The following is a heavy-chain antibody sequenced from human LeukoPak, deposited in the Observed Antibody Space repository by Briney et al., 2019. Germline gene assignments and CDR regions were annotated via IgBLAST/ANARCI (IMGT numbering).Heavy chain of an antibody. D-gene: IGHD1-26*01. CDR3: ARGVGVTQDRTRIHYYYGMDV. Sequence: ASVKVSCKASGFPFTNYYLHWVRQAPGQGPEWMGIINPSGDNTNYAQKFQGRITMTRDTSTTTVYMELSSLRSEDTAVYYCARGVGVTQDRTRIHYYYGMDVWGQGTTVTVSS. V-gene: IGHV1-46*01. J-gene: IGHJ6*02. CDR2: INPSGDNT. CDR1: GFPFTNYY.